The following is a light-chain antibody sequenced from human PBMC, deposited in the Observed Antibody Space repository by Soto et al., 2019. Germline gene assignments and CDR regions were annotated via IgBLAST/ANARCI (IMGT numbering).Light chain of an antibody. CDR2: VAS. CDR1: QSISSN. Sequence: DIQMTQSPSSLSASVGDRVTITCRASQSISSNLNWYQQKPGEAPKLLIYVASSLQSGVPSRFSGSESGTDYTLTISSLQPDDFGTYYCQQSYSTPNTFGQGTKLEIK. J-gene: IGKJ2*01. CDR3: QQSYSTPNT. V-gene: IGKV1-39*01.